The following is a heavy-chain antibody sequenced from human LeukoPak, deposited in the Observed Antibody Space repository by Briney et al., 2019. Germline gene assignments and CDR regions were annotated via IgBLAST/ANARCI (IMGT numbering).Heavy chain of an antibody. V-gene: IGHV4-59*10. CDR3: AVAQGGGSYYDWFDP. CDR2: IYTSGST. D-gene: IGHD1-26*01. J-gene: IGHJ5*02. Sequence: SETLSLTCAVYGGSLSGYYWSWIRQPAGKGLEWIGRIYTSGSTNYNPSLKSRVTIPVDTSKNQFSLKLSSVTAAATAVNYFAVAQGGGSYYDWFDPWGQGTLVTVSS. CDR1: GGSLSGYY.